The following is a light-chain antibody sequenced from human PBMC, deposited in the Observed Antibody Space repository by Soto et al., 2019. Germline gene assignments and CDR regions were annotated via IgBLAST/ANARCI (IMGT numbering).Light chain of an antibody. CDR2: GAS. J-gene: IGKJ1*01. CDR1: QTISSSY. Sequence: EIVLTQSPGTLSLSPGERATLSCRASQTISSSYLAIAWDQQKPGQPPRLLIYGASSRATGIPDRFSGSGSATDFTLTISRLEPEDFAVYYCQQHDTSPWTFGQGTRVEIK. V-gene: IGKV3-20*01. CDR3: QQHDTSPWT.